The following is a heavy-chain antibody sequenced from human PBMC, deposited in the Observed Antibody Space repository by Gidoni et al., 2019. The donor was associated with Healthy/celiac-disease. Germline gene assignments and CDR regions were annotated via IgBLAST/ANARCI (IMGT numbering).Heavy chain of an antibody. CDR3: ARDGFGGAADY. CDR1: GFTFSSYS. Sequence: EVQLVESGGGLAKPGGSRRLSCAASGFTFSSYSMNWVRQAPGKGLEWVSSISSSSSYIYYADSVKGRFTISRDNAKNSLYLQMNSLRAEDTAVYYCARDGFGGAADYWGQGTLVTVSS. D-gene: IGHD3-10*01. CDR2: ISSSSSYI. J-gene: IGHJ4*02. V-gene: IGHV3-21*01.